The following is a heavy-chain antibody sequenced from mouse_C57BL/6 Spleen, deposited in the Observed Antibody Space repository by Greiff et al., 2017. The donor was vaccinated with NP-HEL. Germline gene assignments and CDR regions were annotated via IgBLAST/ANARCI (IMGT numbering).Heavy chain of an antibody. CDR1: GYAFSSSW. CDR3: ARTTTVVAPTAMDY. CDR2: IYPGDGDT. V-gene: IGHV1-82*01. J-gene: IGHJ4*01. D-gene: IGHD1-1*01. Sequence: ESGPELVKPGASVKISCKASGYAFSSSWMNWVKQRPGKGLEWIGRIYPGDGDTNYNGRFKGKATLTADKSSSTAYMQLSSLTSEDSAVYFCARTTTVVAPTAMDYWGQGTSVTVSS.